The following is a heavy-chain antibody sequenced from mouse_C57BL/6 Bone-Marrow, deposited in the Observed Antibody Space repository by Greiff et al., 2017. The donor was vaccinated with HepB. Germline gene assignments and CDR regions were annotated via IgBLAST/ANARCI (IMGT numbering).Heavy chain of an antibody. Sequence: DVKLVESGGDLVKPGGSLKLSCAASGFTFSSYGMSWVRQTPDKRLEWVATISSGGSYTYYPDSVKGRFTISRDNAKNTLYLQMSSLKSEDTAMYYCARRERRAYWGQGTLVTVSA. CDR3: ARRERRAY. V-gene: IGHV5-6*02. CDR1: GFTFSSYG. CDR2: ISSGGSYT. J-gene: IGHJ3*01.